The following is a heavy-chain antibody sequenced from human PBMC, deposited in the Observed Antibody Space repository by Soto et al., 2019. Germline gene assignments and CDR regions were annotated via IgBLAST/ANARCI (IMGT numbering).Heavy chain of an antibody. CDR3: ARSGGNGVYYYMDV. D-gene: IGHD1-1*01. J-gene: IGHJ6*02. Sequence: PSETLSLTCAVHGGSFSDYYWSWIRQPPGKGLEWIGEINYSGRTNYNPSLKSRVTISVDTSKNQFSLKLSSMTAADTVVYFCARSGGNGVYYYMDVWGQGITVTVSS. V-gene: IGHV4-34*01. CDR1: GGSFSDYY. CDR2: INYSGRT.